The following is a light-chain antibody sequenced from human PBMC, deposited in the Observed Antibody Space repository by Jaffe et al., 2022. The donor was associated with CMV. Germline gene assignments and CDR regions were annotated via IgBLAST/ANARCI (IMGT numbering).Light chain of an antibody. Sequence: DIVMTQSPDSLAVSLGERATINCKSSQSVLSSSNNKNSLAWYQQKPGQPPKLLIYWASTRESGVPDRFSGSGSGTDFTLTISSLQAEDVAVYYCQQVYSRPNTFGQGTKLEIK. CDR3: QQVYSRPNT. CDR1: QSVLSSSNNKNS. J-gene: IGKJ2*01. V-gene: IGKV4-1*01. CDR2: WAS.